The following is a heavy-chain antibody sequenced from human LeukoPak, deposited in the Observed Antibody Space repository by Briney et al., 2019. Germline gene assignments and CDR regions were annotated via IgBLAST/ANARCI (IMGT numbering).Heavy chain of an antibody. CDR2: VSTSGSTI. Sequence: PGGSLRLSCAASGFTFSSYEMNWVRQVPGKGLEWVSYVSTSGSTIYYADSVKGRFTISRDNAKNSLFLQMNSLRAEDTAVYYCARGPDDYYYMDVWGKGTTVTVSS. V-gene: IGHV3-48*03. D-gene: IGHD1-14*01. CDR3: ARGPDDYYYMDV. J-gene: IGHJ6*03. CDR1: GFTFSSYE.